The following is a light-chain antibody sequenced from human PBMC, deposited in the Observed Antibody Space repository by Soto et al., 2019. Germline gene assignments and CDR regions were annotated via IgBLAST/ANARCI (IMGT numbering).Light chain of an antibody. CDR3: LQDYNYLRT. CDR2: ATS. J-gene: IGKJ1*01. Sequence: AIQMTHSPSSLSASVGDRVTMTCRASQGIRKDLAWYQQKPGKAPKLLIYATSSLQSGVPSRFSGSGSGRDFTLTISSLQPEDFATYYCLQDYNYLRTFGQGTKVEIX. V-gene: IGKV1-6*02. CDR1: QGIRKD.